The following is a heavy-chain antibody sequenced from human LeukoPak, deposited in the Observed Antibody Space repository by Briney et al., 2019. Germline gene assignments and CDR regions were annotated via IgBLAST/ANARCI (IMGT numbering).Heavy chain of an antibody. V-gene: IGHV4-34*01. CDR1: GGSISSYY. D-gene: IGHD3-3*01. J-gene: IGHJ4*02. CDR3: ARGKHQYYDFWSGYYNPVYFDY. Sequence: SETLSLTCTVSGGSISSYYWSWIRQPPGKGLEWIGEINHSGSTNYNPSLKSRVTISVDTSKNQFSLKLSSVTAADTAVYYCARGKHQYYDFWSGYYNPVYFDYWGQGTLVTVSS. CDR2: INHSGST.